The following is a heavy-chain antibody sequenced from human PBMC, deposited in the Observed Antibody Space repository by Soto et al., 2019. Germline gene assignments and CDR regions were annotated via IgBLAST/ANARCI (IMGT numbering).Heavy chain of an antibody. Sequence: ASVKVSCKASGYTFTSYGISWVRQAPGRGLEWMAWISAYNGNTNYAQKLQGRVTMTTDTSTSTAYMELRSLRSDDTAVYYCARTYDSSGYPHGWFDPWGPGTLVTVSS. D-gene: IGHD3-22*01. CDR2: ISAYNGNT. CDR3: ARTYDSSGYPHGWFDP. J-gene: IGHJ5*02. CDR1: GYTFTSYG. V-gene: IGHV1-18*04.